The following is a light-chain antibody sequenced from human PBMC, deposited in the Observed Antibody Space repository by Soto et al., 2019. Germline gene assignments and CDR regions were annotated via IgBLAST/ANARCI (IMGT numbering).Light chain of an antibody. CDR3: QQLNSMRT. J-gene: IGKJ3*01. V-gene: IGKV1-9*01. Sequence: IQLTQSPSSLSASVGDRVTITCRASQGISSYLAWYQQKPGKAPKLLIYAASTLQSVVPSRFSGSGSGTDFTLTISSLQPEDFATYYCQQLNSMRTFGPGTNVDIK. CDR2: AAS. CDR1: QGISSY.